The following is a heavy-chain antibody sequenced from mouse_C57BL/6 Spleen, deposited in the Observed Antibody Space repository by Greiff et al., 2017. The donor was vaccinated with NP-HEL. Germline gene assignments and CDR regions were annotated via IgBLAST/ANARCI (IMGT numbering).Heavy chain of an antibody. CDR1: GYSITSGYY. V-gene: IGHV3-6*01. Sequence: EVKLVESGPGLVKPSQSLSLTCSVTGYSITSGYYWNWIRQFPGNKLEWMGYISYDGSNNYNPSLKNRISITRDTSKNQFFLKLNSVTTEDTATYYCARGLPMMVTPFAYWGQGTLVTVSA. CDR2: ISYDGSN. CDR3: ARGLPMMVTPFAY. J-gene: IGHJ3*01. D-gene: IGHD2-3*01.